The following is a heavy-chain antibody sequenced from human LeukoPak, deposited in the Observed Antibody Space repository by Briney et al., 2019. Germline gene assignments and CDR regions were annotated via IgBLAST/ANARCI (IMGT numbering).Heavy chain of an antibody. Sequence: PGRSLRPSCVASGFTFSTYGMHWVRQAPGKGLEWVAVIWYDGSKKFYAESVKGRFTISRDDSKNTLNLQMNSLRAEDTAVYYCAKDLGMIVVQSYFDYWGQGTLVTVSS. CDR1: GFTFSTYG. CDR2: IWYDGSKK. CDR3: AKDLGMIVVQSYFDY. D-gene: IGHD3-22*01. V-gene: IGHV3-33*06. J-gene: IGHJ4*02.